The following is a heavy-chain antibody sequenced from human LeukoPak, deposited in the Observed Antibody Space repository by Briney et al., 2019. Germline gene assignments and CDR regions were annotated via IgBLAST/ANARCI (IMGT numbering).Heavy chain of an antibody. CDR2: ISSGSSTI. V-gene: IGHV3-48*01. CDR1: GFTFSSYT. J-gene: IGHJ4*02. CDR3: ARDHYGSQGY. D-gene: IGHD3-10*01. Sequence: TGGSLRLSCAASGFTFSSYTMNWVRQAPGKGLEWISHISSGSSTIYYVDSVKGRFTVSRDNAKNSLYLQMNSLRAEDTAVYYCARDHYGSQGYWGQGTLVTVSS.